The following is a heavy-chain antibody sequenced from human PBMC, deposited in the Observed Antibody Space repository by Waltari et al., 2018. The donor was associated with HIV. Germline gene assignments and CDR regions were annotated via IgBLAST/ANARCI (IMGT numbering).Heavy chain of an antibody. CDR2: SRSLSYGGTS. CDR1: GFNFEPYA. Sequence: EVRLEESGGGVVPPGRSLRLTCVTSGFNFEPYALSCFCPSPRKAPEVVGFSRSLSYGGTSDYAASTKGRVIISRDDSQSVVYLDVTSLKSEDTGVYYCVRDSLPKCAAGSCYRKWGQGT. D-gene: IGHD2-2*01. V-gene: IGHV3-49*03. CDR3: VRDSLPKCAAGSCYRK. J-gene: IGHJ1*01.